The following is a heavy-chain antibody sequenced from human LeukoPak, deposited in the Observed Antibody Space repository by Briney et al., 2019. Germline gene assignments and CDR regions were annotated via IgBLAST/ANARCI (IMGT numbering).Heavy chain of an antibody. Sequence: GGSLRLSCAASGFTFSSYSMNWVRQAPGKGLEWVSYISSSSSTIYYADSVKGRFTISRDNAKNSLYLQMNSLRAEDTAVYYCARERTIEWEPIGYFDYWGQGTLVTVSS. V-gene: IGHV3-48*04. CDR2: ISSSSSTI. CDR1: GFTFSSYS. CDR3: ARERTIEWEPIGYFDY. J-gene: IGHJ4*02. D-gene: IGHD1-26*01.